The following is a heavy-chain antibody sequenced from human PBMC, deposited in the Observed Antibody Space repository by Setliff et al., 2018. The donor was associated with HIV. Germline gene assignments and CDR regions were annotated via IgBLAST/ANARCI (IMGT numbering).Heavy chain of an antibody. V-gene: IGHV4-31*03. Sequence: PSETLSLTCTVSGGSITSSTYYWNWFRQYPGKGLEWIGYIYYTGSDYYNPSLKSRVTISVDTSKNQFSLKLRSVTAADTAVYYCARGAGLYGDYHVYWGQGTLVTVSS. D-gene: IGHD4-17*01. CDR1: GGSITSSTYY. CDR3: ARGAGLYGDYHVY. CDR2: IYYTGSD. J-gene: IGHJ4*02.